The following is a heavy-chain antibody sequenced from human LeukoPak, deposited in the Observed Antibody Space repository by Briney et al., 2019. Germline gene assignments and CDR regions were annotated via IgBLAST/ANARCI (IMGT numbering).Heavy chain of an antibody. J-gene: IGHJ4*02. V-gene: IGHV3-64D*06. D-gene: IGHD5-18*01. CDR3: ARNTGVDY. Sequence: GGSLRLSCSASGFTFRTYAMQWVRQAPGKGLEYVSGISSDGGTTYYADSVKGRFTISRDNSKNTLFLQMSSLRVEDTAVYYCARNTGVDYWGQGTLVTVSS. CDR2: ISSDGGTT. CDR1: GFTFRTYA.